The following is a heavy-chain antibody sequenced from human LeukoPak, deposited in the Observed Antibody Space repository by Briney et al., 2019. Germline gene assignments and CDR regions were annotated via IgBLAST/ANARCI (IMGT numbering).Heavy chain of an antibody. CDR1: GFTFDDYA. CDR2: ISWNSGSI. V-gene: IGHV3-9*01. D-gene: IGHD6-6*01. Sequence: GGSLRLSCAASGFTFDDYAMHWDRQAPGKGLEWVSGISWNSGSIGYADSVKGRFTISRDNAKNSLYLQMNSLRAEDTALYYCAKDRYSSSSLDYWGQGTLVTVSS. CDR3: AKDRYSSSSLDY. J-gene: IGHJ4*02.